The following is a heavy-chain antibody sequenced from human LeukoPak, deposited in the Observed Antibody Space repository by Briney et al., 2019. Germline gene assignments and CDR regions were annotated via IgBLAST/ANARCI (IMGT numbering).Heavy chain of an antibody. V-gene: IGHV1-69*06. CDR3: ARVGYYYDSSGSNRDAFDI. J-gene: IGHJ3*02. CDR2: IIPIFGTT. Sequence: SVKVSCKASGGTFSSYAISWVRQAPGQGLEWMGGIIPIFGTTNYAQKFQGRVTITADKSTSTVYMELSSLRSEDTAVYYCARVGYYYDSSGSNRDAFDIWGQGTMVTVSS. CDR1: GGTFSSYA. D-gene: IGHD3-22*01.